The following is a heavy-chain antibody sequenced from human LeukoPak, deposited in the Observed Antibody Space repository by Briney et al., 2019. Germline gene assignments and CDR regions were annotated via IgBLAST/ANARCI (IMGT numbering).Heavy chain of an antibody. Sequence: SETLSLTCAVYGGSFSGYYWSWIRQPPGKGLEWIGEINHSGSTNYNPSLKSRVTISVDTSKNQFSLKLSSVTAADTAVYYCARRRLQDYYGSGSYYNRALDYWGQGTLVTVPS. V-gene: IGHV4-34*01. D-gene: IGHD3-10*01. CDR1: GGSFSGYY. CDR2: INHSGST. J-gene: IGHJ4*02. CDR3: ARRRLQDYYGSGSYYNRALDY.